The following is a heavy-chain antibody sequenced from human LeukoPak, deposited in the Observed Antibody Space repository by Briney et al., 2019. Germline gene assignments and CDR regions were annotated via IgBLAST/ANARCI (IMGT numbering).Heavy chain of an antibody. Sequence: PSETLSLTCTVSGGSISSYYWSWIRQPAGKGLEWIGRIYTSGSTNYNPSLKSRVTMSVDTSKNQFSLKLSSVTAADTAVYYCAREGPLWFRELLPPPEDYFDYWGQGTLVTVSS. CDR2: IYTSGST. D-gene: IGHD3-10*01. J-gene: IGHJ4*02. V-gene: IGHV4-4*07. CDR3: AREGPLWFRELLPPPEDYFDY. CDR1: GGSISSYY.